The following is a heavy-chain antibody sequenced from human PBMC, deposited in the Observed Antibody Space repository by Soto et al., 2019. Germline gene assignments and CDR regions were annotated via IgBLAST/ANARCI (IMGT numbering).Heavy chain of an antibody. J-gene: IGHJ3*02. CDR2: ISSNGGST. Sequence: GGSLRLSCAASGFTFSSYSMNWVRQAPGKGLEYVSAISSNGGSTYYANSVKGRFTISRDNSKNTLYLQMGSLRAEDMAVYYCALMFPDAFGIWGQGTMVTVSS. CDR1: GFTFSSYS. CDR3: ALMFPDAFGI. V-gene: IGHV3-64*01. D-gene: IGHD3-10*02.